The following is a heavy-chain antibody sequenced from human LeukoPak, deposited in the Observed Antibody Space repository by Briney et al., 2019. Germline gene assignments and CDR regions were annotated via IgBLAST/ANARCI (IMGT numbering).Heavy chain of an antibody. D-gene: IGHD3-22*01. V-gene: IGHV3-30*18. CDR1: GFTFSSYG. CDR3: AKDDVYYYDSSSYSISMGY. CDR2: ISYDGSNK. Sequence: GGSLRLSCAASGFTFSSYGMHWVRQAPGKGLEWVAVISYDGSNKYYADSVKGRFTISRDNSKNTLYLQMNSLRAEDTAVYYCAKDDVYYYDSSSYSISMGYWGQGTLVTVSS. J-gene: IGHJ4*02.